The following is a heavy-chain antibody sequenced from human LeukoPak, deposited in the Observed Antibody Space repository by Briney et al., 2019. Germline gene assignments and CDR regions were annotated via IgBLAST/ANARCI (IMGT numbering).Heavy chain of an antibody. CDR3: ARDNRDIVVVPAAPHWFDP. Sequence: SETLSLTCTVSGGSISSYYWSWIRPPPGKGLEWIGYTYYSGSTNYNHSLKSRVTISVDTSKNQFFLKLSSVTAADTAVYYCARDNRDIVVVPAAPHWFDPWGQGTLVTVSS. CDR2: TYYSGST. D-gene: IGHD2-2*01. J-gene: IGHJ5*02. V-gene: IGHV4-59*01. CDR1: GGSISSYY.